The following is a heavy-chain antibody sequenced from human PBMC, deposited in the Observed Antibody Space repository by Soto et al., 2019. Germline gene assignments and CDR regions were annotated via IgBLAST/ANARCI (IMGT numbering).Heavy chain of an antibody. CDR3: ARGGSSPPQDIVVVVAATYYYYYYGMDV. CDR2: IIPIFDTA. J-gene: IGHJ6*02. D-gene: IGHD2-15*01. Sequence: ASVKVSCKASGGTFSSYASSWVRQAPGQGLEWMGGIIPIFDTANYAQKFQGRVTITADESTSTAYMELSSLRSEDTAVYYCARGGSSPPQDIVVVVAATYYYYYYGMDVWGQGTTVTVSS. V-gene: IGHV1-69*13. CDR1: GGTFSSYA.